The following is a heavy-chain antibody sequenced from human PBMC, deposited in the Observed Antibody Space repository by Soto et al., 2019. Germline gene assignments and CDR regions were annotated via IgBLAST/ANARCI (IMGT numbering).Heavy chain of an antibody. V-gene: IGHV3-30*18. CDR2: ISYDGSNK. J-gene: IGHJ4*02. Sequence: QVQLVESGGGVVQPGRSLRLSCTASGFTFSSYGMHWVRQAPGKGLEWAAVISYDGSNKYYADTVKGRYTISRDNSKNKQYLQMNSLRAENTAVYYAAKATHYGSGTTPVNWGQGTLVNVCS. CDR1: GFTFSSYG. CDR3: AKATHYGSGTTPVN. D-gene: IGHD3-10*01.